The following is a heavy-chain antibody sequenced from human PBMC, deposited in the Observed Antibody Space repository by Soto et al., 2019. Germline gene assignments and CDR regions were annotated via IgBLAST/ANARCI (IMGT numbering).Heavy chain of an antibody. CDR1: GFTFSSYA. V-gene: IGHV3-23*01. J-gene: IGHJ4*02. CDR2: ISGSGGST. CDR3: AKERSIVGAYYFDY. D-gene: IGHD1-26*01. Sequence: EVQLLASGGGLVQPGGSLRLSCAASGFTFSSYAMSWVRQAPGKGLEGVSAISGSGGSTYYADSVKGRFTISRDNSKNTQDLQLNSLRAADTAVYYCAKERSIVGAYYFDYWGQGTLVTVSS.